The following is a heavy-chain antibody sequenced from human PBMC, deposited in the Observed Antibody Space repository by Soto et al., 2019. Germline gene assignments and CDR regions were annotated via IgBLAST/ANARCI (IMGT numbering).Heavy chain of an antibody. CDR1: GFTFSNAW. CDR3: TAQLSPHRNDAFDI. CDR2: IKSKTDGGTT. J-gene: IGHJ3*02. V-gene: IGHV3-15*01. Sequence: GGSLRLSCAASGFTFSNAWMSWVRQAPGKGLEWVGRIKSKTDGGTTDYAAPVKGRFTISRDDSKNTLYLQMNSLKTEDTAVYYCTAQLSPHRNDAFDIWGQGTMVTVSS. D-gene: IGHD5-18*01.